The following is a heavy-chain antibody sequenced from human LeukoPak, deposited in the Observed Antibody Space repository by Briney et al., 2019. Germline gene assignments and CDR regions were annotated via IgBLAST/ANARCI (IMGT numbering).Heavy chain of an antibody. CDR3: ARGRYCSGGSCYSDY. CDR1: GFTFSSYA. J-gene: IGHJ4*02. CDR2: ISSNGGST. V-gene: IGHV3-64*01. D-gene: IGHD2-15*01. Sequence: PGESLRLSCAASGFTFSSYAMHWVRQAPGKGLEYVSAISSNGGSTYYANSVKGRFTISRDNSKNTLYLQMGSLRAEDMAVYYCARGRYCSGGSCYSDYWGQGTLVTVSS.